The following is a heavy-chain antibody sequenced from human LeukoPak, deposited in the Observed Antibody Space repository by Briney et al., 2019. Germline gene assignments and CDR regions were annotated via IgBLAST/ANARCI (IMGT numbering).Heavy chain of an antibody. Sequence: GGSLRLSCAASGFTVSRNYTSWIRQAPGKGLEWVSVIYSGGSTYYADSVKGRFTISRDNSKNTLYLQMNSLRAEDTAVYYCARGYHNANYFDYWGQGTMVTVSS. D-gene: IGHD3-16*02. CDR2: IYSGGST. CDR1: GFTVSRNY. V-gene: IGHV3-53*01. CDR3: ARGYHNANYFDY. J-gene: IGHJ4*02.